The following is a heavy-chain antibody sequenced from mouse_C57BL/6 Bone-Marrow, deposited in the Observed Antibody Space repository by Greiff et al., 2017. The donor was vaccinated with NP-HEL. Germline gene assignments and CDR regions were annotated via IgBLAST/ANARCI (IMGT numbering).Heavy chain of an antibody. CDR1: GYAFSSYW. Sequence: QVQLQQSGAELVKPGASVKISCKASGYAFSSYWMNWVKQRPGKGLEWIGQIYPGDGDTNYNGKFKGKATLTADKSSSTAYMQLSGLTSEDSAVYFCARGYYYGSSSWFAYWGQGTLVTVSA. V-gene: IGHV1-80*01. D-gene: IGHD1-1*01. CDR3: ARGYYYGSSSWFAY. CDR2: IYPGDGDT. J-gene: IGHJ3*01.